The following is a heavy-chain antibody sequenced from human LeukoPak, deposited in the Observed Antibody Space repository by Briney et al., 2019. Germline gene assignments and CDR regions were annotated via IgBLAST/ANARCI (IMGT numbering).Heavy chain of an antibody. CDR3: ALGTVVTPLLFDY. D-gene: IGHD4-23*01. J-gene: IGHJ4*02. CDR1: GYTFTGYY. Sequence: ASVKVSCKASGYTFTGYYMHWVRQAPGQGLEWMGWINPNSGGTSYAQKFQGRVTMTRDTSISTAYMELSRLRSDDTAVYYCALGTVVTPLLFDYWGQGTLVTVSS. V-gene: IGHV1-2*02. CDR2: INPNSGGT.